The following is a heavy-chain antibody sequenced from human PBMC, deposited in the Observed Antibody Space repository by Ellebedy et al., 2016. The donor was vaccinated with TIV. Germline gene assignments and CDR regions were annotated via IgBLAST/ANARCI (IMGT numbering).Heavy chain of an antibody. J-gene: IGHJ4*02. V-gene: IGHV3-66*01. CDR3: ARETVTTFQEYYFDY. CDR2: LYSGGNT. Sequence: GGSLRLSCAASGLTVSSNYMSWVRQAPGKGLEWVSILYSGGNTYYADSVQGRFTISRDNSKNTLYLQMNSLRAEDTAVYYCARETVTTFQEYYFDYWGQGTLVAVSS. D-gene: IGHD4-17*01. CDR1: GLTVSSNY.